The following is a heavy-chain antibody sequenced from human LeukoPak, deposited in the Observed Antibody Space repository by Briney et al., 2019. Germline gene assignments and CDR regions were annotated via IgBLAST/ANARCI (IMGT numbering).Heavy chain of an antibody. Sequence: GGSLRLSCAASGFSFSSYGMHWVRQAPGKGLEWVAVIWYDGSNKYYADSVKGRFTISRDNSKNTLFLQMNSLRAEDTAVYYCARSYVGAAAPYYFDFWGQGTLVTVSS. V-gene: IGHV3-33*01. CDR2: IWYDGSNK. J-gene: IGHJ4*02. CDR1: GFSFSSYG. CDR3: ARSYVGAAAPYYFDF. D-gene: IGHD6-13*01.